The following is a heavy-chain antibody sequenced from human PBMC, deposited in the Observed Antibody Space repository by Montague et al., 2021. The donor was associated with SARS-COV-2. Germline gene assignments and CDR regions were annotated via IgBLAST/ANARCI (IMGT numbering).Heavy chain of an antibody. CDR2: FYYTGNT. J-gene: IGHJ5*01. Sequence: SETLSLTCTVSRGSISGRSNYWGWVRQTPGKALEWIGSFYYTGNTYYNPSLKSRVTISVDTSKNQFSLSLGSVTAVDTSVYFCVRHGGSSWLVSWGQGTLVIVSS. D-gene: IGHD2-15*01. V-gene: IGHV4-39*01. CDR1: RGSISGRSNY. CDR3: VRHGGSSWLVS.